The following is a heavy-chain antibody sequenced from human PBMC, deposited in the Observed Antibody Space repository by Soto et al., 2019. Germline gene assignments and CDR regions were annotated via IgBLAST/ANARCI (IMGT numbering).Heavy chain of an antibody. Sequence: PGGSLRLSCAASGFTFTKFWMSWVRQAPGKGLEWMANINIEGTEMNYMDSMKDRFTISRDNAKNSLYLQMNSLRVEDTAIYYCARERDSNNYWGHGTLVTVSS. CDR1: GFTFTKFW. CDR3: ARERDSNNY. CDR2: INIEGTEM. J-gene: IGHJ4*01. V-gene: IGHV3-7*05.